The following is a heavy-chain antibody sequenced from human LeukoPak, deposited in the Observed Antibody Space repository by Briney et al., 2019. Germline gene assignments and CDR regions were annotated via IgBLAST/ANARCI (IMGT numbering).Heavy chain of an antibody. CDR2: IYYSGST. CDR3: ARSSITMVRGLRTGNWFDP. J-gene: IGHJ5*02. D-gene: IGHD3-10*01. V-gene: IGHV4-30-4*01. Sequence: PSQTLSLTCTVSGGSISSGDYYWSWTRQPPGKGLEWIGYIYYSGSTYYNPSLKSRVTISVDTSKNQFSLKLSSVTAADTAVYYCARSSITMVRGLRTGNWFDPWGQGTLVTVSS. CDR1: GGSISSGDYY.